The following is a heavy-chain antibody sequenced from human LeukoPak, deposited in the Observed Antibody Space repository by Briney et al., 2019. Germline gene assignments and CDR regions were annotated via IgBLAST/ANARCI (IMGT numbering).Heavy chain of an antibody. Sequence: ASVKVSCKASGHTSLSYGISWVRQAPGQGLEWMGWISGYTGNTNYAQKFQGRVTMTTDTSTSTAYMELRSLRSDDTAVYYCARDLMRPVAGRGKPDYWGQGTLVTVSS. CDR1: GHTSLSYG. CDR2: ISGYTGNT. D-gene: IGHD6-19*01. J-gene: IGHJ4*02. V-gene: IGHV1-18*01. CDR3: ARDLMRPVAGRGKPDY.